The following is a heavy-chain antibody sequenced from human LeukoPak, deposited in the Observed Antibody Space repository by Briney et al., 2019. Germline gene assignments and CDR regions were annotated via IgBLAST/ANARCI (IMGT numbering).Heavy chain of an antibody. D-gene: IGHD4-17*01. Sequence: SETLSLTCSVSGYSISSGYYWGWIRQTPGKGLEWIGNIYHSGSTYYNPSLKSRVTISVDTSKNQFSLKLSSVTAADTAVYYCARYAGDYGAFDLWGQGTVVTVSS. CDR2: IYHSGST. CDR3: ARYAGDYGAFDL. J-gene: IGHJ3*01. CDR1: GYSISSGYY. V-gene: IGHV4-38-2*02.